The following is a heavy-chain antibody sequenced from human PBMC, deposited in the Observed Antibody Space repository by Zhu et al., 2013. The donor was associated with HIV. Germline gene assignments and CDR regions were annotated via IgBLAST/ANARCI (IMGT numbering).Heavy chain of an antibody. CDR2: IVVGSGNT. Sequence: QMQLVQSGPEVKKPGTSXKVSCKASGFTFTSSAVQWVRQARGQRLEWIGWIVVGSGNTNYAQKFQERVTITRDMSTSTAYMELSSLRSEDTAVYYCAAGRYYYGSGSYSFDYWGQGTLVTVSS. V-gene: IGHV1-58*01. D-gene: IGHD3-10*01. CDR3: AAGRYYYGSGSYSFDY. CDR1: GFTFTSSA. J-gene: IGHJ4*02.